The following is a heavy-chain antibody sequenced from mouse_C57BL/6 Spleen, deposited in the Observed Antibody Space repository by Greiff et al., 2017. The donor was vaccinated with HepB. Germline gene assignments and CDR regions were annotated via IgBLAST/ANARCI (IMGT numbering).Heavy chain of an antibody. D-gene: IGHD1-1*01. V-gene: IGHV1-82*01. J-gene: IGHJ1*03. CDR3: ARLLRDWYFDV. Sequence: VQLQQSGPELVKPGASVKISCKASGYAFSSSWMNWVKQRPGKGLEWIGRIYPGDGDTNYNGKFKGKATLTADKSSSTAYMQLSILTSEDSAVYFCARLLRDWYFDVWITGTTVTVSS. CDR2: IYPGDGDT. CDR1: GYAFSSSW.